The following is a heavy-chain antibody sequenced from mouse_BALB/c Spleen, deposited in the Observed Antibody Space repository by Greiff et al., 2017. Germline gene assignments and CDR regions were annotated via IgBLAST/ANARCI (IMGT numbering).Heavy chain of an antibody. J-gene: IGHJ2*01. D-gene: IGHD4-1*01. V-gene: IGHV5-17*02. CDR3: ARSGLGPAWFAY. CDR2: ISSVISTI. Sequence: EVHLVESGGGLVQPGGSRKLSCAASGFTFSSFGMHWVRQAPEKGLEWVAYISSVISTIYYDDTVKGRFTISRDNPKNTLVLQMTSLRSEDTAMYYCARSGLGPAWFAYWGQGTTLTVSS. CDR1: GFTFSSFG.